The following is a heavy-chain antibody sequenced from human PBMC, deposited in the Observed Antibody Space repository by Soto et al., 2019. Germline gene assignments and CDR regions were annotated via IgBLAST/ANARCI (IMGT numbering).Heavy chain of an antibody. CDR3: ARVALRADHCED. CDR2: INWNGGST. Sequence: EVQLVESGGGVSRPGGSLRLSCAASGFTFEDHAMSWVRQAPGKGLEWVSGINWNGGSTVYAASVKGRFTISRDNAKNSLFLEVKSVRAEDTALYFWARVALRADHCEDGGQGTLVTVSS. D-gene: IGHD5-12*01. CDR1: GFTFEDHA. V-gene: IGHV3-20*04. J-gene: IGHJ1*01.